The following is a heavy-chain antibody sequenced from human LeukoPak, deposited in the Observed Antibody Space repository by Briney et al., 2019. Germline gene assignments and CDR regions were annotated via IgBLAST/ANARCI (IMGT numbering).Heavy chain of an antibody. CDR2: ISSKPYGATP. J-gene: IGHJ4*02. CDR1: GFTFGDFS. V-gene: IGHV3-49*03. D-gene: IGHD4-11*01. CDR3: TRANTVFTDY. Sequence: GGSLRLSCTGSGFTFGDFSITWFRQAPGKGLEWVGFISSKPYGATPEYAASVRGRFIISRGDSKSIAHLQMNSLKVEDSAVYFCTRANTVFTDYWGQGTLVTVSS.